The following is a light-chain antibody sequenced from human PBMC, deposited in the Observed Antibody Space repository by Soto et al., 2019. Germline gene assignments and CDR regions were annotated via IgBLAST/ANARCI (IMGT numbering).Light chain of an antibody. CDR2: DVS. J-gene: IGLJ2*01. V-gene: IGLV2-14*01. Sequence: QSALTQPASVSGSPGQSITISCTGTSSDAGGYNYVSWYQQHPGKAPKVMIYDVSNRPSGVSNRFSGSKSGNTASLTISGLQAEDEADYYCSSYTTSSTLVFGGGTKLTVL. CDR3: SSYTTSSTLV. CDR1: SSDAGGYNY.